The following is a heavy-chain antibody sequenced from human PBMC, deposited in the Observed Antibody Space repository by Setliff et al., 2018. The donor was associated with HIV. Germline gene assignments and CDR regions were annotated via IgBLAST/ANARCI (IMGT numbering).Heavy chain of an antibody. CDR1: GGSISSGDYY. J-gene: IGHJ6*03. Sequence: SETLSLTCTVSGGSISSGDYYWTWIRQPAGKGLQWIGRIHTSGNTNYNPSLKSPVTISVDTSKSQFSLKLSSLTAADTAVYYCARDGPLEGSYRYYYYYMDVWGQGTTVTVSS. CDR3: ARDGPLEGSYRYYYYYMDV. D-gene: IGHD3-10*01. CDR2: IHTSGNT. V-gene: IGHV4-61*02.